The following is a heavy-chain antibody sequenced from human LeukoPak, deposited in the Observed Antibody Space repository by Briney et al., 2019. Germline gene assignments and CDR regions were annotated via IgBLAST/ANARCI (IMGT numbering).Heavy chain of an antibody. CDR1: GFTFSDYY. V-gene: IGHV3-11*04. CDR3: AVHDSSGSPFDY. CDR2: ISSSGSTI. D-gene: IGHD3-22*01. Sequence: PGGSLRLSCAASGFTFSDYYMSWIRQAPGKGLEWVSYISSSGSTIYYADSVKGRFTISRDNAKNSLYLQMNSLRAEDTAVYYCAVHDSSGSPFDYWGQGTLVTVSS. J-gene: IGHJ4*02.